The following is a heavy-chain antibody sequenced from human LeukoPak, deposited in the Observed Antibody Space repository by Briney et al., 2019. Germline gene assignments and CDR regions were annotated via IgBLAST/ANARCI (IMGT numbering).Heavy chain of an antibody. CDR2: ISGNGGST. D-gene: IGHD2-2*02. Sequence: PGGSLRLSSAASGFTFSTYAMSWVRQAPGKGLEWVSVISGNGGSTSYTDSVKGRFTISRDSSKNMLYLQMNNLRAEDTALYYCAKDGRYCSGTSCYTSHWGQGTLVTVSS. CDR1: GFTFSTYA. J-gene: IGHJ4*02. V-gene: IGHV3-23*01. CDR3: AKDGRYCSGTSCYTSH.